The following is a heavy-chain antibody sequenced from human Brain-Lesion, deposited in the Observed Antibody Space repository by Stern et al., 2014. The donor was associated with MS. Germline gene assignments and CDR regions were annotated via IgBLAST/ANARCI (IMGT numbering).Heavy chain of an antibody. CDR1: GGSISSGGYY. CDR3: ARGRVVPGFQYYATDV. Sequence: QVQLVESGPGLVKPSQTLSLSCTVSGGSISSGGYYWSWIRQPAGKGLEWIGRIFNSGSPSYTPPLKSRFTISIDTSKNQFSLRLTPMTAADTAVYYCARGRVVPGFQYYATDVWGQGTTVIVSS. CDR2: IFNSGSP. D-gene: IGHD2-2*01. J-gene: IGHJ6*02. V-gene: IGHV4-61*02.